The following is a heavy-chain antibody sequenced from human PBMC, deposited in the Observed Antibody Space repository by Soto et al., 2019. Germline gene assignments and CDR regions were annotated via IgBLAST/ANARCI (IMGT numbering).Heavy chain of an antibody. CDR1: GFSLSTSGMC. Sequence: ESGPTLVNPTQTLTLTCTFSGFSLSTSGMCVSWIRQPPGKALEWLALIDWDDDKYYSTSLKTRLTISKDTSKNQVVLTMTNMDPVDTATYYCARSLSSGWYKGMDVWGQGTTVTVSS. CDR3: ARSLSSGWYKGMDV. J-gene: IGHJ6*02. V-gene: IGHV2-70*01. D-gene: IGHD6-19*01. CDR2: IDWDDDK.